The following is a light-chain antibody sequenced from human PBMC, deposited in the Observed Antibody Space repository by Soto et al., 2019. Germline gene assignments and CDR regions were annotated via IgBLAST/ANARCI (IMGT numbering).Light chain of an antibody. J-gene: IGLJ3*02. CDR3: ATWDDSLSAWV. Sequence: QSVLTQPPSASGTPGQRVSISCSGSSSNIGSNYVYWYQQLSGTAPKLLIYTNNQRPSGVPDRFSGSKSGTSASLAISGLRSEDEADYYCATWDDSLSAWVFGGRTKLTVL. V-gene: IGLV1-47*01. CDR1: SSNIGSNY. CDR2: TNN.